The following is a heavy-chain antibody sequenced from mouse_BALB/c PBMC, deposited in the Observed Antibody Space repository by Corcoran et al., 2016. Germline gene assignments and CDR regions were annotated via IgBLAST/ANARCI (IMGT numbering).Heavy chain of an antibody. V-gene: IGHV1S136*01. J-gene: IGHJ4*01. Sequence: EVQLQQSGPERVKPGASVKMSCKASGYTFTSYVMHWVKQKPGQGLEWIGYINPYNDGTKYNEKFKGKATLTSDKSSSTAYMELSSLTSEDSAVYYGARLYPGRAMDYWGQGTSVTVSS. CDR2: INPYNDGT. CDR1: GYTFTSYV. CDR3: ARLYPGRAMDY. D-gene: IGHD1-1*01.